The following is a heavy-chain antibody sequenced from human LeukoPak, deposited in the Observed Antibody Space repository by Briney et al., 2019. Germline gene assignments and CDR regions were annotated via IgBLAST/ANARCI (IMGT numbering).Heavy chain of an antibody. CDR2: IIPIFGTA. CDR1: GGTFSSYA. D-gene: IGHD3-9*01. CDR3: ATASPSFVLRYFAY. Sequence: SVKVSCKASGGTFSSYAISWVRQAHGQGLEWMGGIIPIFGTANYAQKFQGRVTITADKSTSTAYMELSSLRSEDTAVYYCATASPSFVLRYFAYWGQGTLVTVSS. V-gene: IGHV1-69*06. J-gene: IGHJ4*02.